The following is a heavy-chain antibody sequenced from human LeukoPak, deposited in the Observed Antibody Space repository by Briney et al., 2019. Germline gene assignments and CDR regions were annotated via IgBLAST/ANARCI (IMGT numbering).Heavy chain of an antibody. V-gene: IGHV1-8*01. Sequence: ASVKVSCKASGHTFTSYDINWVRQATGQGLEWMGWMNPNSGNTGYAQKFQGRVTMTRNSSISTAYLELSSLRSEDTAVYYCARGPRYCSGGSCYSGTIRGWGQGTLVTVSS. J-gene: IGHJ4*02. CDR2: MNPNSGNT. CDR3: ARGPRYCSGGSCYSGTIRG. D-gene: IGHD2-15*01. CDR1: GHTFTSYD.